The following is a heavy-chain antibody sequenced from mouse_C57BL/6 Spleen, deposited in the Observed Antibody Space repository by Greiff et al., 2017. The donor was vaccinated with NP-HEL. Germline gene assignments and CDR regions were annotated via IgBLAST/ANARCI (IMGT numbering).Heavy chain of an antibody. CDR3: ARTDSSGYGFDY. Sequence: VQLKESGPELVKPGASVKIPCKASGYTFTDYNMDWVKQSHGKSLEWIGDINPNNGGTIYNQKFKGKATLTVDKSSSTAYMELRSLTSEDTAVYYCARTDSSGYGFDYWGQGTTLTVSS. V-gene: IGHV1-18*01. CDR2: INPNNGGT. J-gene: IGHJ2*01. D-gene: IGHD3-2*02. CDR1: GYTFTDYN.